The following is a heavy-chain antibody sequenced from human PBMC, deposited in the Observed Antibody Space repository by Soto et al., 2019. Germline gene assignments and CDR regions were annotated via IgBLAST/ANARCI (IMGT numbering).Heavy chain of an antibody. Sequence: GGSLRLSCAGSGFIFHLYAMNWVRQAPGKGLEWVSSITNNDYTAYADSVKGRFTISRDNAKKSLYLQMNSLRAEDTAVYYCTLYDALFFDFWSQGALVTVSS. V-gene: IGHV3-21*01. CDR2: ITNNDYT. CDR3: TLYDALFFDF. CDR1: GFIFHLYA. D-gene: IGHD2-8*01. J-gene: IGHJ4*02.